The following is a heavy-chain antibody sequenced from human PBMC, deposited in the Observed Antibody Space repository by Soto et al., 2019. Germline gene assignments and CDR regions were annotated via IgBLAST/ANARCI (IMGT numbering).Heavy chain of an antibody. J-gene: IGHJ5*02. CDR2: IIPIFGTA. CDR3: ARTQYYYDSSGPLIS. D-gene: IGHD3-22*01. CDR1: GCTFSSYA. V-gene: IGHV1-69*13. Sequence: SVKVSCKASGCTFSSYAISWVRQAPGQGLEWMGGIIPIFGTANYAQKFQGRVTITADESTSTAYMELSSLRSEDTAVYYCARTQYYYDSSGPLISWGQGTLVPVSS.